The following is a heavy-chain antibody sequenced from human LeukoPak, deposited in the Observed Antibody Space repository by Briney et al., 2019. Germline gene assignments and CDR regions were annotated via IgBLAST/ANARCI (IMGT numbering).Heavy chain of an antibody. V-gene: IGHV4-59*01. CDR2: IFYSGNT. CDR3: ARGYSPDAFDI. Sequence: SETLSLTCTVSGGSISTYYWSWIRQPPGKGLEWIGYIFYSGNTNYNPSHKSRVTISVDTSKNQFSLKLSSVTAADTAVYYCARGYSPDAFDIWGQGTMVTVSS. J-gene: IGHJ3*02. CDR1: GGSISTYY. D-gene: IGHD6-13*01.